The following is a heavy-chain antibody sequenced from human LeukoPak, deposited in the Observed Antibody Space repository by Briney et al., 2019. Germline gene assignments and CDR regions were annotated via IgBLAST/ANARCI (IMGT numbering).Heavy chain of an antibody. CDR1: GFTFSSYA. D-gene: IGHD2-2*01. CDR2: ISGSGGST. V-gene: IGHV3-23*01. J-gene: IGHJ4*02. Sequence: HPGGSLRLSCAASGFTFSSYAMSWVRQAPGKGLEWVSAISGSGGSTYYADSVKGRFTISRGDSKNTVSLQMNSLRAEDTAVYYCAKDSYCSGTNCLDYWGQGTLVTVSS. CDR3: AKDSYCSGTNCLDY.